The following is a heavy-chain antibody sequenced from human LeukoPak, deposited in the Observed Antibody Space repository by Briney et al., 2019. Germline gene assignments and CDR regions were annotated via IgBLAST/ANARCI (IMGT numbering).Heavy chain of an antibody. CDR1: GFTFSSYE. Sequence: PGGSLRLSCAASGFTFSSYEMNWVRQAPGKGLEWVSYINSRTTTIYYADFVKGRFTISRDNAKNSLYLQMNSLRAEDTAVYYCARGGGYSYGEFDPWGQGTLVTVSS. CDR3: ARGGGYSYGEFDP. J-gene: IGHJ5*02. CDR2: INSRTTTI. V-gene: IGHV3-48*03. D-gene: IGHD5-18*01.